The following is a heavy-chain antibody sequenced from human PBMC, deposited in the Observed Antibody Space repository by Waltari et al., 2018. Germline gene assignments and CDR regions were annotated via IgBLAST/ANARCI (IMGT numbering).Heavy chain of an antibody. CDR2: IKSKTDGGTT. Sequence: EVQLVGSGGGLVKPGESLRLSCGASGFPFSNAWVSWGRQAPGKGLEWVGRIKSKTDGGTTDYAAPVKGRFTISRDDSKNTVYLQMNSLKSEDTAVYYCATIHHLPFLWGQGTMVTVSS. J-gene: IGHJ3*01. V-gene: IGHV3-15*01. CDR3: ATIHHLPFL. CDR1: GFPFSNAW. D-gene: IGHD3-3*02.